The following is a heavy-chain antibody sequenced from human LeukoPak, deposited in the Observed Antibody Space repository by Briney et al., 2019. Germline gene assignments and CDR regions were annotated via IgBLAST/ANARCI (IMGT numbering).Heavy chain of an antibody. CDR1: GFTFSTYA. V-gene: IGHV3-64D*06. CDR3: VKPSVATTIRSPFDY. J-gene: IGHJ4*02. Sequence: GGSLRLSCSASGFTFSTYAMHRVRQPPGKGLEHVSGISSNGGSTYYADSVKGRFTISRDNSKNTLYLQMSSQRTEDTAVYYCVKPSVATTIRSPFDYWGQGTLVTVSS. CDR2: ISSNGGST. D-gene: IGHD2-15*01.